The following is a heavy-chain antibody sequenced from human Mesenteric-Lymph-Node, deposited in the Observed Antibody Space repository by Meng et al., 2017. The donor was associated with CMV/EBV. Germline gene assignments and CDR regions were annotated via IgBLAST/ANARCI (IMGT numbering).Heavy chain of an antibody. CDR2: ISAYNGNT. CDR1: GYTFTSYG. V-gene: IGHV1-18*01. J-gene: IGHJ6*02. D-gene: IGHD2-2*01. CDR3: ARECSSTSCSPYYYYGMDV. Sequence: ASVKVSCKASGYTFTSYGISWVRQAPGQGLEWMGWISAYNGNTNYAQKLQGRVTMTTDTSTSTAYMELSSLRSEDTAVYYCARECSSTSCSPYYYYGMDVWGQGTTVTVSS.